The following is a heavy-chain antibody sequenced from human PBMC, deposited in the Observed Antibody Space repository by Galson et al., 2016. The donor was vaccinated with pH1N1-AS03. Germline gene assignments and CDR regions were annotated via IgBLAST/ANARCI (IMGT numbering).Heavy chain of an antibody. Sequence: CAASGFTFSTNAMSWVRQAPGTGLEWVATITGTSGTTYYADSVKGRFTVSRENSRNTLYLQMNNLRAEDSALYYCARDSGRDTWTAYSFASWGQGALVTVSS. CDR2: ITGTSGTT. CDR1: GFTFSTNA. CDR3: ARDSGRDTWTAYSFAS. J-gene: IGHJ4*02. V-gene: IGHV3-23*01. D-gene: IGHD1-1*01.